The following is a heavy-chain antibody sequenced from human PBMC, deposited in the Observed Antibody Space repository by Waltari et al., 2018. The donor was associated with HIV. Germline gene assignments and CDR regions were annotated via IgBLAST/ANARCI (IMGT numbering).Heavy chain of an antibody. J-gene: IGHJ6*02. CDR2: MNPNSGNS. Sequence: QAQLVQSGAEVKRPGASVKVSCKASGYTFSNYDFNWVRQATGQGLEWMGWMNPNSGNSGVVQKFQGRVTMTRDTSISTAYMELSSLGSEDTAVYDCARGGEMGAPYVGMDVWGQGTTVTVSS. CDR3: ARGGEMGAPYVGMDV. V-gene: IGHV1-8*01. D-gene: IGHD3-10*01. CDR1: GYTFSNYD.